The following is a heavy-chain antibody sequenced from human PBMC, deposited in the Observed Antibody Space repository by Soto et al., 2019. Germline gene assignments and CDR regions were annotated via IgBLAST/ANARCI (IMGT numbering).Heavy chain of an antibody. J-gene: IGHJ3*02. V-gene: IGHV3-23*01. CDR1: GFTFSSYA. Sequence: GGSLRLSCAASGFTFSSYAMSWVRQDPGKGLEWVSAISGSGGSTYYADSVKGRFTISRDNSKNTLYLQMNSLRAEDTAVYYCAKDRGIAVAGPYDAFDIWGQGKMVTVSS. CDR3: AKDRGIAVAGPYDAFDI. CDR2: ISGSGGST. D-gene: IGHD6-13*01.